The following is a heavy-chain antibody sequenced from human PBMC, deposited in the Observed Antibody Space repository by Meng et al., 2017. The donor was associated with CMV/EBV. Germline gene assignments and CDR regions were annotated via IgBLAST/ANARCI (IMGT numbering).Heavy chain of an antibody. CDR2: ISAYNGNT. V-gene: IGHV1-18*01. J-gene: IGHJ4*02. Sequence: ASVKVSYKASGYTFTSYGISWVRQAPGQGLEWMGWISAYNGNTNYAQKLQGRVTMTTDTSTSTAYMELRSLRSDDTAVYYCARGPGVVVPAATDYWGQGTLVTVSS. CDR3: ARGPGVVVPAATDY. CDR1: GYTFTSYG. D-gene: IGHD2-2*01.